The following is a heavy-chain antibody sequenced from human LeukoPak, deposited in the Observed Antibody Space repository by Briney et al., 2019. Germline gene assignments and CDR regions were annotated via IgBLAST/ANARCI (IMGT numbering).Heavy chain of an antibody. CDR2: IIPIFVTP. CDR3: AREGYSNGWYRY. J-gene: IGHJ4*02. V-gene: IGHV1-69*13. D-gene: IGHD6-19*01. CDR1: GGTFSSFV. Sequence: SVNVSCKASGGTFSSFVINWVRQAPGQGLEWMGGIIPIFVTPNYAQKFQGRVTITADESTSTAYMELSSLRSEHTAVYYCAREGYSNGWYRYWGQGTLVTVSS.